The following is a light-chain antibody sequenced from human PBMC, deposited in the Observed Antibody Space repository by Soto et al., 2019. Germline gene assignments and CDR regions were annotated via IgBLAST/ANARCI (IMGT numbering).Light chain of an antibody. CDR3: GSYTSSDTMI. J-gene: IGLJ2*01. Sequence: QSVLTQPASVSGSPGQSIIISCTGTSSDVGRYNYVSWYQQNPGKAPKLIIYDVSDRPSGVSYRFSGSKSGTTASLTISGLQAEDEADYYCGSYTSSDTMIFGGGTKVTVL. V-gene: IGLV2-14*01. CDR2: DVS. CDR1: SSDVGRYNY.